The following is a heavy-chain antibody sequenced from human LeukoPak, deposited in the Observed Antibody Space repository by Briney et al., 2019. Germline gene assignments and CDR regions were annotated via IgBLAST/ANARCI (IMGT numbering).Heavy chain of an antibody. Sequence: GGSLRLSCAASGFTFSNYALNWVRQAPGKGLEWVSGISNSGGTTYYADSVKGRFTISRDNSKTTLYLQMSSLRAEDTAVYYCQLSDSSPAYWGQGTLVTVSS. D-gene: IGHD6-6*01. CDR3: QLSDSSPAY. CDR1: GFTFSNYA. V-gene: IGHV3-23*01. J-gene: IGHJ4*02. CDR2: ISNSGGTT.